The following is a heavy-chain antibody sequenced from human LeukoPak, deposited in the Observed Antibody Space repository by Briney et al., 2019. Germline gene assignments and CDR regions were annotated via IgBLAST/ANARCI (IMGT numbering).Heavy chain of an antibody. CDR1: GSTFTRYY. Sequence: SVKVSCKASGSTFTRYYIHWVGQAPGEGRDGMGVINPSSGRTRFAQMFEDRVTMTRDTSTSAVYMELSRLTSEDTAMYYCARTYSSSWSYCDSWGQGTLVTVSS. J-gene: IGHJ4*02. CDR2: INPSSGRT. D-gene: IGHD6-13*01. V-gene: IGHV1-46*01. CDR3: ARTYSSSWSYCDS.